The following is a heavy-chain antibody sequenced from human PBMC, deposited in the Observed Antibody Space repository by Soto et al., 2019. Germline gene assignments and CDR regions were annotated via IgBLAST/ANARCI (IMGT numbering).Heavy chain of an antibody. CDR1: GGSVSSGGNY. J-gene: IGHJ4*02. CDR2: CNDTGTT. V-gene: IGHV4-39*01. Sequence: QLQLQESGPGLVKPSETLSLTCAVSGGSVSSGGNYWGWIRQSPGKGLEWIGSCNDTGTTHYNPSLTSRVTISVDTSKNQFSLNVNSVTAADTAVYYCARGLSSPSAAGVWGQGTLVTVSS. D-gene: IGHD6-6*01. CDR3: ARGLSSPSAAGV.